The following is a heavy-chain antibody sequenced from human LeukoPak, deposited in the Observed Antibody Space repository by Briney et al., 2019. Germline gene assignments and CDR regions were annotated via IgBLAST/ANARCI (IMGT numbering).Heavy chain of an antibody. V-gene: IGHV4-59*01. Sequence: SETLSLTCTVSGGSISNYYWSWIRQPPGKGLEWIGNIYYSGTTNYNPSLKSRVTISVDTSKNQFSLKLNSVTAADTAVYYCARGVYIAAAQYGYWGQGTLVTVSS. J-gene: IGHJ4*02. D-gene: IGHD6-13*01. CDR3: ARGVYIAAAQYGY. CDR2: IYYSGTT. CDR1: GGSISNYY.